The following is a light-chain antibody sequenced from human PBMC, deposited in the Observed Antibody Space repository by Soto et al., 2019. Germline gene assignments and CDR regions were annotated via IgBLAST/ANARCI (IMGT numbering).Light chain of an antibody. CDR1: QTVLYSANNKNY. V-gene: IGKV4-1*01. J-gene: IGKJ5*01. CDR2: WAS. Sequence: DIVMTQSADSLAVSLGERATINCKSSQTVLYSANNKNYLAWYQQKPGQPPKVLIYWASTRESGVPDRFSCSGSGTDFTLTISNLQAEDVAVYYCQQFYSTPITFGQGTRLEIK. CDR3: QQFYSTPIT.